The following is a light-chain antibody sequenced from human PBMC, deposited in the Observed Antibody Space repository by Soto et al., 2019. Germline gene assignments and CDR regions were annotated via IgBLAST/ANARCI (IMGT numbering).Light chain of an antibody. CDR1: QSISSSY. CDR2: GAS. V-gene: IGKV3-20*01. CDR3: QQYAGSLWT. J-gene: IGKJ1*01. Sequence: EIVLTQSHGTLSLAPGERATRSCRASQSISSSYLAWYQQKPDQTPRLLIYGASSRATGIPDRFSGRGSGTDFTLSISRLEPEDFAVYYCQQYAGSLWTFGQGTKVDIK.